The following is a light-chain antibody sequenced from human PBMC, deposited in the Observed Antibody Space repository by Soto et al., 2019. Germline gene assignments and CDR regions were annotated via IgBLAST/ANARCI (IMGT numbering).Light chain of an antibody. V-gene: IGLV2-14*01. CDR1: SSDVGGYNY. Sequence: QSFLTQPASVSGSPGQSSTISCTETSSDVGGYNYVSWYQQHPGKAPKLMIYEVSNRPSGVSNRFSGSKSGNTASLTISGLQAEDEADYYCTSYTSSITYVFGTGTKVTVL. J-gene: IGLJ1*01. CDR3: TSYTSSITYV. CDR2: EVS.